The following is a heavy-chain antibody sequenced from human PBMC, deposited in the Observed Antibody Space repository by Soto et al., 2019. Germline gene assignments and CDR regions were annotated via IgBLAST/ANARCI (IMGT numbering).Heavy chain of an antibody. Sequence: PRPPVKVSCKASGYTFTGYYMHWVRQAPGQGLEWMGWINPNSGGTNYAQKFQGRVTMTRDTSISTAYMELSRLRSDDTAVYYCAREPKLTGVLWENYYYGMDVWGQGTTVTVSS. CDR1: GYTFTGYY. CDR2: INPNSGGT. CDR3: AREPKLTGVLWENYYYGMDV. V-gene: IGHV1-2*02. J-gene: IGHJ6*02. D-gene: IGHD7-27*01.